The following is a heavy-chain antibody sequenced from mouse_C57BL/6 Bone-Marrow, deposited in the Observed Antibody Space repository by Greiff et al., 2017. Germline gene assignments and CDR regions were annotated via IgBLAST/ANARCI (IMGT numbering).Heavy chain of an antibody. V-gene: IGHV1-53*01. Sequence: QVQLQQPGTELVKPGASVKLSCKASGYTFTSYWMHWVKQRPGKGLEWIGNINPSNGGTNYNEKFKSKATLTVDKSSSTAYMQLSSLTSEDSAVYYGARVPLIYYYGSSLFDYWGQGTTLTVSS. CDR3: ARVPLIYYYGSSLFDY. CDR2: INPSNGGT. D-gene: IGHD1-1*01. J-gene: IGHJ2*01. CDR1: GYTFTSYW.